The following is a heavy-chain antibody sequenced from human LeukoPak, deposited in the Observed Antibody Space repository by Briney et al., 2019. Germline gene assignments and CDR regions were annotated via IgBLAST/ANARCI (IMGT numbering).Heavy chain of an antibody. CDR2: IYHSGST. Sequence: ASETLSLTCTVSGGSISSGGYYWSWIRQPPGKGLEWIGYIYHSGSTYYNPSLKSRVTISVDRSKNQFSLKLSSVTAADTAVYYCARDKRIVGATSLYYYYYYMDVWGKGTTVTVSS. D-gene: IGHD1-26*01. J-gene: IGHJ6*03. CDR1: GGSISSGGYY. V-gene: IGHV4-30-2*02. CDR3: ARDKRIVGATSLYYYYYYMDV.